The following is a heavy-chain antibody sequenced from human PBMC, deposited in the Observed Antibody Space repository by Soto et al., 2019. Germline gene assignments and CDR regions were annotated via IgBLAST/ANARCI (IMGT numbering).Heavy chain of an antibody. CDR2: ISYDGDHK. Sequence: QVQLVESGGGVVQPGRSLRLSCAASGFTFNTCAMHWVRQAPGRGLEWVAVISYDGDHKYYADSVKGRFTISRDNSKNTLYLQMNSRRGEDTAVYSCARDPAPQDNDKLTGYFHVDYWGQGTLVTVSS. J-gene: IGHJ4*02. CDR1: GFTFNTCA. V-gene: IGHV3-30-3*01. D-gene: IGHD3-9*01. CDR3: ARDPAPQDNDKLTGYFHVDY.